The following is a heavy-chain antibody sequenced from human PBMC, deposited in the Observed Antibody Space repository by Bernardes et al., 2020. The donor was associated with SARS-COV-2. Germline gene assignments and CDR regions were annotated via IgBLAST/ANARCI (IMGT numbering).Heavy chain of an antibody. CDR1: GYTFTSYD. CDR2: MNPNSGNT. J-gene: IGHJ6*02. D-gene: IGHD2-2*01. V-gene: IGHV1-8*01. Sequence: ASVKVSCKASGYTFTSYDINWVRQATGQGLEWMGWMNPNSGNTGYAQKFQGRVTMTRNTSISTAYMELSSLRSEDTALYYCAKGPMLYCSSTSCYGALASPYYYYGMDVWGQGTTVTVSS. CDR3: AKGPMLYCSSTSCYGALASPYYYYGMDV.